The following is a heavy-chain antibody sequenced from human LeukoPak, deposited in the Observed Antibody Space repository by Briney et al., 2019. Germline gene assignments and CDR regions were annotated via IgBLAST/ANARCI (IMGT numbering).Heavy chain of an antibody. CDR1: GYSISSGYY. CDR3: ARVTLVRGVSNCFDP. CDR2: IYHSGST. V-gene: IGHV4-38-2*01. J-gene: IGHJ5*02. D-gene: IGHD3-10*01. Sequence: SETLSLTCAVSGYSISSGYYWGWIRQPPGKGLEWIGNIYHSGSTDYNPSLKSRPTISVDTSKNQFSLKLNSVTAADTAIYYCARVTLVRGVSNCFDPWGQGTLVTVSS.